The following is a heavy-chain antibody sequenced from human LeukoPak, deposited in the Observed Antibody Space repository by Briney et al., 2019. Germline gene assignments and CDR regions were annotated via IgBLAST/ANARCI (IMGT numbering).Heavy chain of an antibody. J-gene: IGHJ5*02. CDR1: GGSFSGYY. CDR2: INHSGST. D-gene: IGHD6-19*01. Sequence: PPETLSLTCAVYGGSFSGYYWSWIRQPPGKGLEWIGEINHSGSTYYNPSLKSRVTISVDTSKNQFSLKLSSVTAADTAVYYCARGQGSGWYRLNWFDPWGQGTLVTVSS. CDR3: ARGQGSGWYRLNWFDP. V-gene: IGHV4-34*01.